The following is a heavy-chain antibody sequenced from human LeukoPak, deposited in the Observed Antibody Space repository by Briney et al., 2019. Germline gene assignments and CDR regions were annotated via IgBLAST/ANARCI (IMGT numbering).Heavy chain of an antibody. J-gene: IGHJ4*02. CDR3: ATVESLAAAGTSLHY. V-gene: IGHV1-24*01. Sequence: ASVKVSCKVSGYTLTELSMHWVRQAPGKGLEWMGGFDPEDGETIYAQKFQGRVTMTEDTSTDTAYMELSSLRSEDTAVYYCATVESLAAAGTSLHYWGQGTLVTVSS. CDR1: GYTLTELS. CDR2: FDPEDGET. D-gene: IGHD6-13*01.